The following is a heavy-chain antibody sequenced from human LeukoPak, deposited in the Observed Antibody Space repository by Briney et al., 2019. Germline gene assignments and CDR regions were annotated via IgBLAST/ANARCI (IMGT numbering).Heavy chain of an antibody. CDR1: GXTVSSYG. Sequence: GESLRLSCAASGXTVSSYGMYWVRQAPAQGQEWVSGMCGSGVDTYYADSVEGRFAISRDNSKNTLYLQMNSLRAEDKAVYYCAKVFGSYYDSSGYYYDYWGQGTLVTVSS. D-gene: IGHD3-22*01. CDR3: AKVFGSYYDSSGYYYDY. J-gene: IGHJ4*02. V-gene: IGHV3-23*01. CDR2: MCGSGVDT.